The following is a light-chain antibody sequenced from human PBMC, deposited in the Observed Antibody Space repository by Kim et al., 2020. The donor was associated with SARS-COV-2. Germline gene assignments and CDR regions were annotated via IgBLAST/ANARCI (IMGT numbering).Light chain of an antibody. Sequence: QSALTQPASVSGSPGQSITISCTGTSSDVGTYDLVSWYQLHPGKAPKFMIYEVTKRPSGVSHRFSGSKSGNTASLTISGLQAEDEADYYCCSYAGSSTFVFGIGTKVTGL. V-gene: IGLV2-23*02. CDR3: CSYAGSSTFV. CDR2: EVT. J-gene: IGLJ1*01. CDR1: SSDVGTYDL.